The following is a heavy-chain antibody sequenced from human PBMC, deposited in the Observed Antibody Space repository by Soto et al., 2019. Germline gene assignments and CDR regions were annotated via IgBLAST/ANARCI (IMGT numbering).Heavy chain of an antibody. CDR2: IDHSGST. CDR3: AGEKSDYAFPTPPTTLDS. D-gene: IGHD3-3*01. CDR1: GGSFSGYY. Sequence: QVQLQQWGAGLLKPSETLSLTCAVSGGSFSGYYWNWIRQPPGKGLEWIGEIDHSGSTTYNPSLKGRLTISVDTSKRDISLTLTHVTAADTAVYYCAGEKSDYAFPTPPTTLDSWGQGTLVNVS. V-gene: IGHV4-34*02. J-gene: IGHJ3*01.